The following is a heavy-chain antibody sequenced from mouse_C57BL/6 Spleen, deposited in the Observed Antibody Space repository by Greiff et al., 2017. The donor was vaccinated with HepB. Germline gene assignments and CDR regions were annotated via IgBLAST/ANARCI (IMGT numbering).Heavy chain of an antibody. D-gene: IGHD2-4*01. CDR2: INPSNGGT. CDR1: GYTFTSYW. CDR3: ARGGVYYDYALFAY. V-gene: IGHV1-53*01. Sequence: QVQLQQPGTELVKPGASVKLSCKASGYTFTSYWMHWVKQRPGQGLEWIGNINPSNGGTNYNEKFKSKATLTVDKSSSTAYMQLSSLTTEDSAVYYWARGGVYYDYALFAYWGQGTLVTVSA. J-gene: IGHJ3*01.